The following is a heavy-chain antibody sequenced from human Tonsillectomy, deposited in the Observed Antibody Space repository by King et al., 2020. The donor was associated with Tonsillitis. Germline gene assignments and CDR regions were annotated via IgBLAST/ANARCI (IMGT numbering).Heavy chain of an antibody. CDR1: GYSFTSYW. V-gene: IGHV5-51*01. Sequence: VQLVESGAEVKKPGESLKISCKGSGYSFTSYWIGWVRQMPGKGLEWMGIIYPRDSDTKYSPSFQGQVTISVDKSIRTAYLQWSSLKASDTAIYYCARQCTPQEGFDYWGQGTLVTVPS. CDR3: ARQCTPQEGFDY. CDR2: IYPRDSDT. D-gene: IGHD2-2*01. J-gene: IGHJ4*02.